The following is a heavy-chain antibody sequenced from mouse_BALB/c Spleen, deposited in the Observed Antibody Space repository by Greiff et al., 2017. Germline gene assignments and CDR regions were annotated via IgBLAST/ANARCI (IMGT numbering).Heavy chain of an antibody. CDR3: ARQDYCSSFDY. D-gene: IGHD1-1*01. V-gene: IGHV5-17*02. Sequence: EVKVVESGGGLVQPGGSRKLSCAASGFTFSSFGMHWVRQAPEKGLEWVAYISSGSSTIYYADTVKGRSTISRDNPKNTLFLQMTSLRSEDTAMYYCARQDYCSSFDYWGQGTTLTVSS. CDR1: GFTFSSFG. CDR2: ISSGSSTI. J-gene: IGHJ2*01.